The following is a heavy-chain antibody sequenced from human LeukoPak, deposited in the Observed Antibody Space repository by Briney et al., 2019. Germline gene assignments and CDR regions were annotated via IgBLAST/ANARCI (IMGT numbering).Heavy chain of an antibody. CDR2: IIPIFGTA. J-gene: IGHJ4*02. CDR1: GGTFSSYA. CDR3: ARAPPYYDSSGYFLHFDY. Sequence: SVKVSCKASGGTFSSYAISWVRQAPGQGLEGMGGIIPIFGTANYAQKFQGRVTITADESTSTAYMELSSLRSEDTAVYYCARAPPYYDSSGYFLHFDYWGQGTLVTVSS. D-gene: IGHD3-22*01. V-gene: IGHV1-69*13.